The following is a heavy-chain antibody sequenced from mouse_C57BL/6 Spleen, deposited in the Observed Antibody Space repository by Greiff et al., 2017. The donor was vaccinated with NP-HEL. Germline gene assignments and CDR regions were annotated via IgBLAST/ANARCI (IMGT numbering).Heavy chain of an antibody. CDR3: AREATVVGYFDY. V-gene: IGHV3-6*01. D-gene: IGHD1-1*01. CDR2: ISYDGSN. Sequence: VQLKESGPGLVKPSQSLSLTCSVTGYSITSGYYWNWIRQFPGNKLEWMGYISYDGSNNYNPSLKNRISITRDTSKNQFFLKLNSVTTEDTATYYCAREATVVGYFDYWGQGTTLTVSS. CDR1: GYSITSGYY. J-gene: IGHJ2*01.